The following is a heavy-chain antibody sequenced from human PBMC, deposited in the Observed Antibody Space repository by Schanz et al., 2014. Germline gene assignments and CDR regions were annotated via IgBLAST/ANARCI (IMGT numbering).Heavy chain of an antibody. CDR3: ARDKGGYYPFDY. J-gene: IGHJ4*02. CDR1: GFTFSTYC. Sequence: EVQLVESGGGLFQPGGSLRLSCAASGFTFSTYCMSWVRQAPGKGLEWVANIKQDESERSYVDSVKGRFTISRDNAKNSLYLQMNSLRAEDTAVYYCARDKGGYYPFDYWGQGTLVTVSS. D-gene: IGHD3-3*01. CDR2: IKQDESER. V-gene: IGHV3-7*01.